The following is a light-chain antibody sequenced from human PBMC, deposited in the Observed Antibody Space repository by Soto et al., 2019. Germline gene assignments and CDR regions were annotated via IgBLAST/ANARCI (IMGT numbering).Light chain of an antibody. Sequence: VMTHSAATLSVSPGGTATLSCRASQSLSSNLGWYQQKPGQAPRLLIFGASTRATGIPARFSGSGSGTEFSLTISSLQSEDFAVYFCQQYNDWPLTFGQGTKV. CDR3: QQYNDWPLT. CDR2: GAS. V-gene: IGKV3-15*01. J-gene: IGKJ1*01. CDR1: QSLSSN.